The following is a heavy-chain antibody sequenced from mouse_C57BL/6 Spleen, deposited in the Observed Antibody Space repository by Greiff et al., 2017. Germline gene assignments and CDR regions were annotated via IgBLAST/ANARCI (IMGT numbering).Heavy chain of an antibody. V-gene: IGHV1-82*01. J-gene: IGHJ4*01. Sequence: QVQLQQSGPELVKPGASVKISCKASGYAFSSSWMNWVKQRPGKGLEWIGRIYPGDGDTNDNGKFKGKATLTADKSSSTAYMQLSSLTSEDSAVYFCARSPYDYYAMDYWGQGTSVTVSS. CDR2: IYPGDGDT. CDR1: GYAFSSSW. D-gene: IGHD6-5*01. CDR3: ARSPYDYYAMDY.